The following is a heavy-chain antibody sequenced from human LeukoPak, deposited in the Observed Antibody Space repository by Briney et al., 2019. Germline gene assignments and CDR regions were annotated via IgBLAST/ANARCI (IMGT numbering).Heavy chain of an antibody. J-gene: IGHJ4*02. Sequence: SETLSLTCAVYGGSFSGYYWSWLRQPPGKGLEWIGEINHSGSTNYNPSLKSRVTISVDTSKNQFSLKLSSVTAADTAVYYCARGYGSGSYYNPSGDYWGQGTLVTVSS. CDR1: GGSFSGYY. D-gene: IGHD3-10*01. V-gene: IGHV4-34*01. CDR2: INHSGST. CDR3: ARGYGSGSYYNPSGDY.